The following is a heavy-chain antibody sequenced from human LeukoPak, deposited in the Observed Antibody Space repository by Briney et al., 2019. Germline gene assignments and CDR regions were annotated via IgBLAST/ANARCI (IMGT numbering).Heavy chain of an antibody. Sequence: SETLSLTCTVSGDSISSGDYYWSWIRQPPGKGLEWIGYIYYTGSAYYNPSLKSRVTISLDTSKNHFSLRLSSVTAADTAVYYCARVVWEDSYYYAMDVWGQGTTVTVSS. J-gene: IGHJ6*02. V-gene: IGHV4-30-4*01. D-gene: IGHD1-26*01. CDR1: GDSISSGDYY. CDR2: IYYTGSA. CDR3: ARVVWEDSYYYAMDV.